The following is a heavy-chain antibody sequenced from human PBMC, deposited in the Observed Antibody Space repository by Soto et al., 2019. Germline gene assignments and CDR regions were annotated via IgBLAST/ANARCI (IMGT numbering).Heavy chain of an antibody. D-gene: IGHD3-22*01. CDR2: IFYNGST. V-gene: IGHV4-61*01. J-gene: IGHJ4*02. Sequence: SETLSLTCSVSGVSVTSGSYYWTWIRQPPGKGLELIGYIFYNGSTTYNPSLKSRVTMSVDTSKDQFSPRMSSVTAPDTAFYYCARGVTMITGFDYWGQGSLVTVSS. CDR3: ARGVTMITGFDY. CDR1: GVSVTSGSYY.